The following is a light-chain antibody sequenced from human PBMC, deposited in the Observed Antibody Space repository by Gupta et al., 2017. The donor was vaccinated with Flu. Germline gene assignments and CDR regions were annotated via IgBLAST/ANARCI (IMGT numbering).Light chain of an antibody. CDR2: SND. CDR3: ALWDDSLDGWV. Sequence: QSVLTQPPSASGTPGQRVTISCSGSSSNIGSHAVNWYQQLPGTAPKLLIYSNDQRPSGVPDRFSGSKSGTSASPAISGLQSEDEADYYCALWDDSLDGWVFGGGTKLTVL. J-gene: IGLJ3*02. V-gene: IGLV1-44*01. CDR1: SSNIGSHA.